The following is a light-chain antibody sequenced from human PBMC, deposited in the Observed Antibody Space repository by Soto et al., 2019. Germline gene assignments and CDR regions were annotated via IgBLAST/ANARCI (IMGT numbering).Light chain of an antibody. J-gene: IGKJ1*01. CDR2: DAS. CDR3: QQRFNWPRT. Sequence: EIVLTQSPATLSLSPGERATLSCRASQSVSSYLAWYQQKPGQAPRLLIYDASNRATGIPARFSGSGSGTDFTLTISSLEPEDVAVYYCQQRFNWPRTFGQGTKVEIK. V-gene: IGKV3-11*01. CDR1: QSVSSY.